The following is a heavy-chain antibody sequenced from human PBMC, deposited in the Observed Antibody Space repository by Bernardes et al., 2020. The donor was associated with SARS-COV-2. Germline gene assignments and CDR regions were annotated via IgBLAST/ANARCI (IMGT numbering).Heavy chain of an antibody. V-gene: IGHV1-2*05. CDR2: INPNSGGT. J-gene: IGHJ6*02. CDR3: ARGFPYCSGGSCYDGPGDYYGMDV. D-gene: IGHD2-15*01. Sequence: ASVKVSCKASGYTFTGYYMHWVRQAPGQGLEWMGRINPNSGGTNYAQKFQGRVTMTRYTSISTAYMELSRLRSDDTVVYYCARGFPYCSGGSCYDGPGDYYGMDVWGQGTTVTVSS. CDR1: GYTFTGYY.